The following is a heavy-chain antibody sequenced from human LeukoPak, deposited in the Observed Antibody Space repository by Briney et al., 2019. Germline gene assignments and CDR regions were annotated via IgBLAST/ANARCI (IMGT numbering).Heavy chain of an antibody. V-gene: IGHV3-9*01. CDR2: ISWNSGSI. CDR1: GFTFDDYA. J-gene: IGHJ4*02. CDR3: AKDSYYGSGSYYDY. D-gene: IGHD3-10*01. Sequence: PGGSLRLSCAASGFTFDDYAMHWVRQAPGKGLEWVSGISWNSGSIGYADSVKGRFTISRDNAKNSLYLQMNSLRAEDTALYYCAKDSYYGSGSYYDYWGRGTLVTVSS.